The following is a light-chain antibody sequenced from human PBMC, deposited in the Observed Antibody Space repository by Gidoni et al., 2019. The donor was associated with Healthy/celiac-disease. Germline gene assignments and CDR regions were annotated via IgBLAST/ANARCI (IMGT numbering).Light chain of an antibody. CDR1: QGISSY. J-gene: IGKJ4*01. CDR3: QQYYSYPLX. Sequence: AIRMTQSPSSLSASTGDRVTITCRASQGISSYLAWYQQKPGKAPKLLIYAASTLQSGVPSRFSGSGSGTDFTLTISCLQSEDFATYYCQQYYSYPLXXXGGTKVEIK. V-gene: IGKV1-8*01. CDR2: AAS.